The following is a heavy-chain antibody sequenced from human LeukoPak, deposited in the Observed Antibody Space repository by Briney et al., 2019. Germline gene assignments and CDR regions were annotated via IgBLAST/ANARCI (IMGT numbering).Heavy chain of an antibody. Sequence: GGSLRLSCAASEFTFSLYAMNWVRQAPGKGLEWVSYINDVSADIHYADSVKGRFTISRDNARNTLYLQMNSLRAEDTAVYYCARHTYQPGRIDSWGQGTLVIVSS. J-gene: IGHJ4*02. D-gene: IGHD2-2*01. CDR3: ARHTYQPGRIDS. CDR1: EFTFSLYA. V-gene: IGHV3-21*05. CDR2: INDVSADI.